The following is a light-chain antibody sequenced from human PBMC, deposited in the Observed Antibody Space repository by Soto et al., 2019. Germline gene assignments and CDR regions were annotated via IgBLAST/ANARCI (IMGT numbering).Light chain of an antibody. J-gene: IGKJ1*01. CDR2: KAS. CDR1: QSISSW. V-gene: IGKV1-5*03. Sequence: DIQMTQSPSTLSASVGDRVTITCRASQSISSWLAWYQQKPGKAPKLLIYKASSLESGVPSRFSGSGSGTEFTLTISSLQPADFATYYCQQYSDYPWTFGQGTKVDIK. CDR3: QQYSDYPWT.